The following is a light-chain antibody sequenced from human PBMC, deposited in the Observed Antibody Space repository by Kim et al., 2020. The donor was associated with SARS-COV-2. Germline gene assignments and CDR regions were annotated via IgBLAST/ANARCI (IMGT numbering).Light chain of an antibody. CDR1: SGHSTYT. V-gene: IGLV4-69*01. J-gene: IGLJ3*02. CDR3: QTWGTSFRM. CDR2: VNSDGSH. Sequence: QPVLTQSPSASASLGASVKLTCTLSSGHSTYTIAWHQQQPEKGPRYLMKVNSDGSHSKGDGIPDRFSGSSSGAERYLTISSLQSDDEADYYCQTWGTSFRMFGGGTQLTVL.